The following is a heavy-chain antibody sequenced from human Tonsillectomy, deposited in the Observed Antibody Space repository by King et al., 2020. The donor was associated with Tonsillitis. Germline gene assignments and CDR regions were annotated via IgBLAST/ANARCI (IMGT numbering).Heavy chain of an antibody. Sequence: QLVQSGAAVKKPGASVKVSCKATGYTFSNHAIHWVRQAPGQGLEWMGWISAYNGNTKYAQKIQGRVTMTTDTSTTTAYMELRSLRSDDTAVYYCAREDPDMFKDAFEIWGQGTTVIVSS. CDR2: ISAYNGNT. J-gene: IGHJ3*02. CDR1: GYTFSNHA. CDR3: AREDPDMFKDAFEI. D-gene: IGHD3-10*02. V-gene: IGHV1-18*01.